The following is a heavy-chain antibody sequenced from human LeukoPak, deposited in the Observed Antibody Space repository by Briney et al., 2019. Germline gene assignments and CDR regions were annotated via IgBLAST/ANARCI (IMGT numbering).Heavy chain of an antibody. J-gene: IGHJ3*02. CDR3: ARHFGDYDYVWGSYRYPPDDAFDI. CDR2: IYYSGST. D-gene: IGHD3-16*02. CDR1: GGSISSSSYY. V-gene: IGHV4-39*01. Sequence: SETLSLTCTVSGGSISSSSYYWGWIRQPPGKGLEWIGSIYYSGSTYYNPSLKSRVTISVDTSKNQFSLKLSSVTAADTAVYYCARHFGDYDYVWGSYRYPPDDAFDIWGQGTMVTVSS.